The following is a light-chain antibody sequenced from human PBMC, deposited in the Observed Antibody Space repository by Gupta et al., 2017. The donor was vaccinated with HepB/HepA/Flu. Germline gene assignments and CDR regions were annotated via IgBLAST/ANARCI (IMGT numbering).Light chain of an antibody. J-gene: IGKJ1*01. Sequence: EIVLTQSPGTLSLSPGESATVSCRASQSVNSNYLAWYQQKPGQAPRLLIYGVSSRATGIPDRFSGSGSGTDFTLTISRLEPEDFAVYYCQQYGSSGTFGQGTKVEIK. CDR1: QSVNSNY. CDR3: QQYGSSGT. CDR2: GVS. V-gene: IGKV3-20*01.